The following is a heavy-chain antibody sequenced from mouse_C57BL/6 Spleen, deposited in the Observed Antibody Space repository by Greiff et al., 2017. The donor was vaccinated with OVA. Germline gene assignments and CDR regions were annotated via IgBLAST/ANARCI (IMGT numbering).Heavy chain of an antibody. CDR3: TRGPSYYYGSSYDYFDY. V-gene: IGHV5-9-1*02. Sequence: EVKVEESGEGLVKPGGSLKLSCAASGFTFSSYAMSWVRQTPEKRLEWVAYISSGGDYIYYADTVKGRFTISRDNARNTLYLQMSSLKSEDTAMYYCTRGPSYYYGSSYDYFDYWGQGTTLTVSS. CDR2: ISSGGDYI. D-gene: IGHD1-1*01. J-gene: IGHJ2*01. CDR1: GFTFSSYA.